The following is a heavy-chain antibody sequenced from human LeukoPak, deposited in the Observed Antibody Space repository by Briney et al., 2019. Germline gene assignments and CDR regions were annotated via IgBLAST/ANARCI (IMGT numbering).Heavy chain of an antibody. CDR3: ARTTSGYYYDYFDY. D-gene: IGHD3-22*01. CDR1: GYTFTSNG. CDR2: ISAYNGNT. V-gene: IGHV1-18*01. Sequence: ASVKVSCKASGYTFTSNGITWVRQAPGQGLEWMGWISAYNGNTNYAQKLQGRVTMTTDTSTSTAYMELRSLRSEDTAVYYCARTTSGYYYDYFDYWGQGTLVTVSS. J-gene: IGHJ4*02.